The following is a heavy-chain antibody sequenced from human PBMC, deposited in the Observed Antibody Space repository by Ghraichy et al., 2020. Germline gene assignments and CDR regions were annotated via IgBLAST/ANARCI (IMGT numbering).Heavy chain of an antibody. CDR3: ARDGGYSYGYSSTY. CDR1: GYTFTGYY. Sequence: ASVKVPCKASGYTFTGYYMHWVRQAPGQGLEWMGWINPNSGGTNYAQKFQGRVTMTRDTSISTAYMELSRLRSDDTAVYYCARDGGYSYGYSSTYWGQGTLVTVSS. V-gene: IGHV1-2*02. D-gene: IGHD5-18*01. CDR2: INPNSGGT. J-gene: IGHJ4*02.